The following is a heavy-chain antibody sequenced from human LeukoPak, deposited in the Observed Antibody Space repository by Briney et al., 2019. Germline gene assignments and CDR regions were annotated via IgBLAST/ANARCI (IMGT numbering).Heavy chain of an antibody. D-gene: IGHD6-19*01. J-gene: IGHJ4*02. Sequence: GGSLRRSCAASGLNVSIYTLTWVRQAPGKGREGVAVIAADGRDKHHAESVKGRFTISRDSSKNEVYLQMNSLRSEDTALYYCARDRQRVAAYDFDHWGQGTLVTVSS. V-gene: IGHV3-30*04. CDR1: GLNVSIYT. CDR2: IAADGRDK. CDR3: ARDRQRVAAYDFDH.